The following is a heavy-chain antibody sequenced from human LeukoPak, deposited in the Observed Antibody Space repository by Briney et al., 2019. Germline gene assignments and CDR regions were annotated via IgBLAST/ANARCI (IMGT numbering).Heavy chain of an antibody. D-gene: IGHD6-13*01. CDR3: ARRGIAAGDAFHI. V-gene: IGHV4-4*09. CDR2: IYTSGST. CDR1: GGSISSYY. J-gene: IGHJ3*02. Sequence: SETLSLTCTVSGGSISSYYWSWIRQPPGKGLEWIGYIYTSGSTNYNPSLKSRVTISVDTSKNQFPLKLSSVTAADTAVDYCARRGIAAGDAFHIWGQGTMVTVSS.